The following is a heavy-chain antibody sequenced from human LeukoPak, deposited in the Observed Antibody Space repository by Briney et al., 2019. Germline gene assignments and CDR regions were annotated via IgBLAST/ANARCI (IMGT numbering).Heavy chain of an antibody. CDR1: GFPFSKYD. CDR2: ISYDGSNE. J-gene: IGHJ5*02. CDR3: AKKITAAGTRFDP. Sequence: GGSLRLSCVASGFPFSKYDMHWVRQAPGKGPEWVAVISYDGSNEDYADSVKGRFTISRDNSKNVLYLQVNSLKTADTAMYYCAKKITAAGTRFDPWGQGTLVTVSS. D-gene: IGHD6-19*01. V-gene: IGHV3-30*18.